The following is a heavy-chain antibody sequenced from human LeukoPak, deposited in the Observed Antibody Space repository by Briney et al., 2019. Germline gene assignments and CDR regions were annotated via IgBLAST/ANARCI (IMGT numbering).Heavy chain of an antibody. CDR1: GYDFTTNY. CDR2: INPSVGST. CDR3: AKGYCTGASCYVLDS. V-gene: IGHV1-46*01. D-gene: IGHD2-15*01. J-gene: IGHJ4*02. Sequence: ASVKVSCKASGYDFTTNYIHWVQQAPGQGLQWMGTINPSVGSTTYGQRFRGRVTMTRDTSTATVYMDLSSLTSEDTAIYYCAKGYCTGASCYVLDSWGQGTLVTVSS.